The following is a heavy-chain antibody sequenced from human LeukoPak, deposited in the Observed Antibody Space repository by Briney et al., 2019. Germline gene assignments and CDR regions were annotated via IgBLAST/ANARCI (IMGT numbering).Heavy chain of an antibody. CDR1: GFTFSSYA. Sequence: GGSLRLSCAASGFTFSSYAMSWVRQAPGEGLVWVSRIISDGSSRSYADSVKGRFTISRDSAKNTLYLQMNSLRAEDTAVYYCARDRGAAALDIWGQGTMVTVSS. D-gene: IGHD6-13*01. CDR3: ARDRGAAALDI. V-gene: IGHV3-74*01. CDR2: IISDGSSR. J-gene: IGHJ3*02.